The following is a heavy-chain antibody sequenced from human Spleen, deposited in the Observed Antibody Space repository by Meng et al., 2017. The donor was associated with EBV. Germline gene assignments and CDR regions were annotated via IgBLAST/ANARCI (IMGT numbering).Heavy chain of an antibody. D-gene: IGHD1-7*01. V-gene: IGHV4-59*11. CDR1: GGSMRNHY. Sequence: QVGLQAAGPGLVRPSEALSLTCSVSGGSMRNHYWSWIRQPPGNGLEWIGYIYYSGSTNYSPSLKSRVTISVDTSKNQFSLTLRSVTAADTAVYYCARETTRTYYYYGMDVWGQGTTVTVSS. CDR2: IYYSGST. J-gene: IGHJ6*02. CDR3: ARETTRTYYYYGMDV.